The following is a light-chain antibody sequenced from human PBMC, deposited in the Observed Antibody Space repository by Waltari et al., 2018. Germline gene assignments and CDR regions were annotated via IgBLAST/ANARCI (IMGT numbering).Light chain of an antibody. CDR3: SSYTSTSTWV. CDR2: SVT. V-gene: IGLV2-14*03. J-gene: IGLJ3*02. CDR1: SSDVGGFNF. Sequence: QSPLAQPASVSGSPGQSITIPSTGPSSDVGGFNFVSWYQQHPGKAPKLIFYSVTMRPSGVSDRFSGSKSGNTASLTIAGLQDEDEAYYCCSSYTSTSTWVFGRGTKLTVL.